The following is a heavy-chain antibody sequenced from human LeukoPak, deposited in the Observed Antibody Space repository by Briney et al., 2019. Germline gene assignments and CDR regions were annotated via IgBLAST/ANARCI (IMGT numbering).Heavy chain of an antibody. CDR1: GGSISSYY. Sequence: SETVSLTCGVSGGSISSYYWSWFRQPPGKGLEWIGYIYYSGSTDYNPSLKSRVTISVDTSRNQFSLRLSSVTAADTAVYYCARHANYDRSARPLDYWGQGTLVTVSS. J-gene: IGHJ4*02. V-gene: IGHV4-59*08. CDR2: IYYSGST. CDR3: ARHANYDRSARPLDY. D-gene: IGHD3-22*01.